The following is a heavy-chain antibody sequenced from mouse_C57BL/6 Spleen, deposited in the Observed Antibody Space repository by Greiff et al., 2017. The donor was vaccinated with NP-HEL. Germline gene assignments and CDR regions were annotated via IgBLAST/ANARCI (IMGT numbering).Heavy chain of an antibody. CDR3: ARHEEGIYYGNYDAMDY. V-gene: IGHV1-62-2*01. J-gene: IGHJ4*01. D-gene: IGHD2-1*01. CDR1: GYTFTEYT. CDR2: FYPGSGSI. Sequence: VQLQQSGAELVKPGASVKLSCKASGYTFTEYTIHWVKQRSGQGLEWIGWFYPGSGSIKYNEKFKDKATLTADKSSSTVYMELSRLTSEDSAVYFCARHEEGIYYGNYDAMDYWGQGTSVTVSS.